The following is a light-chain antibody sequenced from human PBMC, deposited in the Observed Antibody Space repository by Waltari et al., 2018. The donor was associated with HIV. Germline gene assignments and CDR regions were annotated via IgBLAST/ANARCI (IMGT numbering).Light chain of an antibody. J-gene: IGLJ3*02. Sequence: QSVLTQPPSASGTPGQSVTIPCSGSGSNIGSNSVYWYQHLPGTTPKLLIYMNNQRPSGVPDRFSGSKSGTSASLAISGLRSGDEADYYCAAWDDSLSGPVFGGGTKVTVL. V-gene: IGLV1-47*01. CDR3: AAWDDSLSGPV. CDR2: MNN. CDR1: GSNIGSNS.